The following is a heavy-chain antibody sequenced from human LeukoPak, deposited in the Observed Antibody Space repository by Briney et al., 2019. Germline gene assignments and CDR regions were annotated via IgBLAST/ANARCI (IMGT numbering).Heavy chain of an antibody. CDR3: ARGGAYYDYVWGSYRFVYFDY. J-gene: IGHJ4*02. D-gene: IGHD3-16*02. CDR2: INHSGST. V-gene: IGHV4-39*07. Sequence: SETLSLTCTVSGGSISSSSYYWSWIRQPPGKGLEWIGEINHSGSTNYNPSLKSRVTISVDTSKNQFSLKLSSVTAADTAVYYCARGGAYYDYVWGSYRFVYFDYWGQGTLVTVSS. CDR1: GGSISSSSYY.